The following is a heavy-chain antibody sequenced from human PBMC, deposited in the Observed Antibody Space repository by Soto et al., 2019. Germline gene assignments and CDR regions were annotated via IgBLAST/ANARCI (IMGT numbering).Heavy chain of an antibody. J-gene: IGHJ4*02. V-gene: IGHV4-39*01. CDR1: GASVSSSHY. CDR2: VSYSGSP. CDR3: ARHYNTGAFFDY. Sequence: QLQLQESGPGLVKSSETLSLTCSVSGASVSSSHYWGWIRQPPGKGLEWIGSVSYSGSPYYSPSFKSRIPISVDTSTNQFSLRVRSVTATDTAVYVCARHYNTGAFFDYWGQGKLVTVSS. D-gene: IGHD1-20*01.